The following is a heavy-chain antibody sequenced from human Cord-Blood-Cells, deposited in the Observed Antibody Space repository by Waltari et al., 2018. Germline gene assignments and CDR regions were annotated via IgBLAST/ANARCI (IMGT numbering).Heavy chain of an antibody. CDR1: GLPFGDYA. V-gene: IGHV3-49*05. CDR3: TRADGMITFGGVIVADY. Sequence: EVQLVESGGGLVKPGRSLRLSCTASGLPFGDYAMSWFSQDQGRGLEWVGFIRSKAYGGTTEYAASVKGRFTISRDDSKSIAYLQMNSLKTEDTAVYYCTRADGMITFGGVIVADYWGQGTLVTVSS. CDR2: IRSKAYGGTT. D-gene: IGHD3-16*02. J-gene: IGHJ4*02.